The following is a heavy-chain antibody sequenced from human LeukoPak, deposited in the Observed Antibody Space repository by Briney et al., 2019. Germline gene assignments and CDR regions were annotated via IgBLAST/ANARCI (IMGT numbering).Heavy chain of an antibody. V-gene: IGHV3-43D*03. J-gene: IGHJ4*02. CDR1: GFTFDDYA. CDR2: ISWDGGST. Sequence: GGSLRLSCAASGFTFDDYAMHWVRQAPGKGLEWVSLISWDGGSTYYADSVKGRFTISRDNSKNSLYLQMNSLRAEDTALYYCAKDSLVGYSRYGSGSYPYYFDYWGQGTLVTVSS. CDR3: AKDSLVGYSRYGSGSYPYYFDY. D-gene: IGHD3-10*01.